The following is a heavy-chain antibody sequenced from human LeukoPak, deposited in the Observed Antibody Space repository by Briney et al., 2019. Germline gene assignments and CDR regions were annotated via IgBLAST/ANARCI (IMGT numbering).Heavy chain of an antibody. V-gene: IGHV3-30*02. CDR2: IRYDGSNK. Sequence: GGSLRLSCAASGFTFSSYGMHWVRQAPGKGLEWVAFIRYDGSNKYYADSVKGRFTISRDNSKNTLYLQMNSLRAEDTAVYYCAKAPTISPDIVVAGSRFDPWGQGTLVTVSS. CDR1: GFTFSSYG. D-gene: IGHD2-15*01. CDR3: AKAPTISPDIVVAGSRFDP. J-gene: IGHJ5*02.